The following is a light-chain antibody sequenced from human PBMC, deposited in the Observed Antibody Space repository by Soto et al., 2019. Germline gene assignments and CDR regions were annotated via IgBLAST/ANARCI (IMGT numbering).Light chain of an antibody. CDR1: QSLDNY. CDR2: DAS. V-gene: IGKV3-11*01. Sequence: EIVLTQSPATLSLSPGERATLSCRASQSLDNYLAWYQHKPGHPPRLLIYDASTRATDIPARFSGSGSGTDFTLTISSLEPEDFAVYYCQQRGHWPSFGGGTKVEIK. CDR3: QQRGHWPS. J-gene: IGKJ4*01.